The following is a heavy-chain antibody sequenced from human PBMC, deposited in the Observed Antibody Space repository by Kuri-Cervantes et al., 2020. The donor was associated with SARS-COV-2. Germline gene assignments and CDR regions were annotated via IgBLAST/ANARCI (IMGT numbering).Heavy chain of an antibody. D-gene: IGHD2-21*02. CDR1: GYTLTELS. Sequence: ASVKVSCKVSGYTLTELSMHWVRQAPGKGLEWMGGFDPEDGETNYAQKFQGRVTITADESTSTAYMELSSLRSEDTAVYYCARAYCGGDCYSPTWYYGMDVWGQGTTVTVSS. V-gene: IGHV1-24*01. CDR2: FDPEDGET. CDR3: ARAYCGGDCYSPTWYYGMDV. J-gene: IGHJ6*02.